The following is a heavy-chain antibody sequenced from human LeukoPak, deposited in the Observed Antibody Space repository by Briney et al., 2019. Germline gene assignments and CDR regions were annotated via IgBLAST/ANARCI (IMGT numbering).Heavy chain of an antibody. CDR1: GYSISSGYY. Sequence: SETLCLTCTVSGYSISSGYYWGWIRQPPGKGLEWIGSIYHSGSTYYNPSLKSRFTISVDTSKNQFSLKLSSVTAADTAVYYCASEFAGSAYDYVWGSSRPLNYFDYWGQGTLVTVSS. V-gene: IGHV4-38-2*02. CDR2: IYHSGST. CDR3: ASEFAGSAYDYVWGSSRPLNYFDY. D-gene: IGHD3-16*02. J-gene: IGHJ4*02.